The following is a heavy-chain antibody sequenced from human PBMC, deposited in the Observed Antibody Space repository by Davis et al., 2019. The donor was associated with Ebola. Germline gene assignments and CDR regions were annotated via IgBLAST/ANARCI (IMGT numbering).Heavy chain of an antibody. CDR2: IDPSDSYS. Sequence: GESLKISCKGSGYNFSYRWIAWVRQMPGKGLEWMGRIDPSDSYSNYSPSFQGHVTISIDKSISTAYLQWSSLKASDTAIYYCARGDFLAAAGYYFDYWGQGTLVTVSS. J-gene: IGHJ4*02. CDR3: ARGDFLAAAGYYFDY. V-gene: IGHV5-10-1*01. D-gene: IGHD6-13*01. CDR1: GYNFSYRW.